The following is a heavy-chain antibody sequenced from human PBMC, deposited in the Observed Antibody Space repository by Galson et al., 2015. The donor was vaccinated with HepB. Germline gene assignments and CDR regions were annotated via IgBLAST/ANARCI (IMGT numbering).Heavy chain of an antibody. V-gene: IGHV3-52*01. CDR1: GFTFSSSW. CDR3: DYGGDSYDAFDI. J-gene: IGHJ3*02. CDR2: IKCDGSEK. D-gene: IGHD4-23*01. Sequence: SLRLSCAASGFTFSSSWMHWVCQAPEKGLEWVADIKCDGSEKYYVDSVKGRLTISRDNAKNSLYLQVNSLRAEDVTVYYWDYGGDSYDAFDIWGQGTMVTVSS.